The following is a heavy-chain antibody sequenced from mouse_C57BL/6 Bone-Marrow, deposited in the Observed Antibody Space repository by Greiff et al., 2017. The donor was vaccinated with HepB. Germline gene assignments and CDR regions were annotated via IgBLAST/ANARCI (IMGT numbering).Heavy chain of an antibody. Sequence: VQLQQPGAELVMPGASVKLSCKASGYTFTSYWMHWVKQRPGQGLEWIGEIDPSDSYTNYNQKFKGKSTLTVDKSSSTAYMQLSSQTSEDSAVYYCASSDSSGPLFDYWGQGTTLTVSS. J-gene: IGHJ2*01. D-gene: IGHD3-2*02. CDR2: IDPSDSYT. V-gene: IGHV1-69*01. CDR1: GYTFTSYW. CDR3: ASSDSSGPLFDY.